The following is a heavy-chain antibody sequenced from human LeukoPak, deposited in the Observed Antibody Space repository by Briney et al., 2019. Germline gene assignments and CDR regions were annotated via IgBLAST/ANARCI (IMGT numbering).Heavy chain of an antibody. CDR2: INPSGGST. V-gene: IGHV1-46*01. Sequence: ASVTVSCTASGYTFTSYYMHWVPQAPGQGLEWMGIINPSGGSTSYAQKFQGRVTMTRDTSTSTVYMELSSLRSEDTAVYYCARDRGRDGYSLDYWGQGTLVTVSS. D-gene: IGHD5-24*01. J-gene: IGHJ4*02. CDR3: ARDRGRDGYSLDY. CDR1: GYTFTSYY.